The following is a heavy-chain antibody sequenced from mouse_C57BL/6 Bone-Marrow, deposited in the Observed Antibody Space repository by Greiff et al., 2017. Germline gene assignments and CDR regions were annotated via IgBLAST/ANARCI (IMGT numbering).Heavy chain of an antibody. V-gene: IGHV1-64*01. CDR3: ARSYDYDDYTMDY. J-gene: IGHJ4*01. CDR2: MHPNGGSP. D-gene: IGHD2-4*01. CDR1: GYTFTNYW. Sequence: VQLQQPGAELVKPGASVKLSCKASGYTFTNYWMHWVKQRPGQGLGWIGMMHPNGGSPDYNEKFKSEATLSVDKSSRTAYMELSSLTSEDSAVYYCARSYDYDDYTMDYWGQGTSGTVSS.